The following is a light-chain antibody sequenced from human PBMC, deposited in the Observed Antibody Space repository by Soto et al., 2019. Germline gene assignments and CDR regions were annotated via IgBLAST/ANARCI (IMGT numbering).Light chain of an antibody. CDR3: QQYNNWHPVT. CDR2: GAS. Sequence: VMTQSPATLSLSPGESATLSCRASQSVSSDLAWYQQKPGQAPRLLIYGASTRATDIPAKFSGSGSGTELTLTISSLQSEDFAVYYCQQYNNWHPVTFGGGTKVDIK. V-gene: IGKV3-15*01. J-gene: IGKJ4*01. CDR1: QSVSSD.